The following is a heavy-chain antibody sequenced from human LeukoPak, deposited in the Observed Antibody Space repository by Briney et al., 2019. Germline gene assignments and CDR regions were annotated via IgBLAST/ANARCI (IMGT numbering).Heavy chain of an antibody. D-gene: IGHD3-22*01. CDR3: ARGVDYYENSGTIDY. J-gene: IGHJ4*02. Sequence: GGSLRLSCTASGFTFSDDGMHWVRQPPGKGLEWVAIIWYDGSNKTYEDSVKGRFTISRDNSKNTLYLQMNSLRAEDTAVYYCARGVDYYENSGTIDYWGQGTLVTVSS. CDR1: GFTFSDDG. V-gene: IGHV3-33*01. CDR2: IWYDGSNK.